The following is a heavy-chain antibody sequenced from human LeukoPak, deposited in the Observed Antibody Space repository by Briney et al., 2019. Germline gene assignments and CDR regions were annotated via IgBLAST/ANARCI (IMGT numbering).Heavy chain of an antibody. V-gene: IGHV1-69*04. D-gene: IGHD2-2*01. CDR2: IIPILGIA. CDR3: ASVCSSTSCPYYYYGMDV. Sequence: SVKVSFKASGGTFSSYAISWVRQAPGQGLEWMGRIIPILGIANYAQKFQGRVTITADKSTSTAYMELSSLRSEDTAVYYCASVCSSTSCPYYYYGMDVWGQGTTVTVSS. J-gene: IGHJ6*02. CDR1: GGTFSSYA.